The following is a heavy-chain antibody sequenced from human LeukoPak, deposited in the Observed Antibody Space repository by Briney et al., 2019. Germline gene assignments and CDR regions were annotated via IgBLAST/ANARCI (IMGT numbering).Heavy chain of an antibody. Sequence: PSETLSLTCTVSGGSISSSSYYWGWIRQPPGKGLEWIGSIYYSGSTYYNPSLKSRVTISVDTSKNQFSLKLSSVTAADTAVYYCARGTTGVGYYYYYYMDVWGKGTTVTVSS. V-gene: IGHV4-39*07. CDR1: GGSISSSSYY. CDR3: ARGTTGVGYYYYYYMDV. CDR2: IYYSGST. D-gene: IGHD1-14*01. J-gene: IGHJ6*03.